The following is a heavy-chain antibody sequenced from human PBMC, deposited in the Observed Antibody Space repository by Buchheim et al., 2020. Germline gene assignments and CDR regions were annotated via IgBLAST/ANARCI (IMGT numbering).Heavy chain of an antibody. CDR1: GLSLSTYW. Sequence: EGQLVESGGGLVQPGGSLRLSCAASGLSLSTYWMHWVRQAPGKGLEWVSRTNTDGSDTSYVDSVKGRFTVYRDNARNTPYLQMDSLRAEDTAVYYCAREYYGVLTGYYYDYWGQGT. D-gene: IGHD3-9*01. V-gene: IGHV3-74*01. J-gene: IGHJ4*02. CDR3: AREYYGVLTGYYYDY. CDR2: TNTDGSDT.